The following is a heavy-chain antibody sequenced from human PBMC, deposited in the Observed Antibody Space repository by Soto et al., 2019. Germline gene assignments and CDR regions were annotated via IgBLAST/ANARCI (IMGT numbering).Heavy chain of an antibody. D-gene: IGHD5-18*01. CDR3: ARVTAMANDFDY. V-gene: IGHV1-46*01. Sequence: GASVKVSCKASGYTFTSYYMHWVRQAPGQGLEWMGIINPSGGSTSYAQKFQGGVTMTRDTSTSTVYMELSSLRSEDTAVYYCARVTAMANDFDYWGQGTLVTVSS. CDR2: INPSGGST. CDR1: GYTFTSYY. J-gene: IGHJ4*02.